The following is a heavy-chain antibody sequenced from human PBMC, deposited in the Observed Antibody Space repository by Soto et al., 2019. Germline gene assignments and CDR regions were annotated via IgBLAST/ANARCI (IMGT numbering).Heavy chain of an antibody. J-gene: IGHJ6*02. V-gene: IGHV3-23*01. Sequence: EVQLLESGGGLVQPGGSLRLSCAASGFTFSSYAMSWVRQAPGKGLEWVSAISGSGGSTYYADSVKGRFTIPRDNSKNTLYLQMNSLRAEDTAVYYCAKDDGWELLNYYYGMDVWGQGTTVTVSS. D-gene: IGHD1-26*01. CDR2: ISGSGGST. CDR3: AKDDGWELLNYYYGMDV. CDR1: GFTFSSYA.